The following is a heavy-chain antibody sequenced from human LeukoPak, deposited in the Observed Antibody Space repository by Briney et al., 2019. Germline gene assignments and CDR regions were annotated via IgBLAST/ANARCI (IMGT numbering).Heavy chain of an antibody. CDR2: ISSSSSYI. Sequence: GGSLRLSCAASGFTFSSYSMNWVRQAPGKGLEWVSSISSSSSYIYYADSVKGRFTISRDNAKNSLYLQMNSLRAEDTAVYYCARVGLLPNSDAFDIWGQGTMVTVSS. V-gene: IGHV3-21*01. J-gene: IGHJ3*02. CDR1: GFTFSSYS. D-gene: IGHD2-21*02. CDR3: ARVGLLPNSDAFDI.